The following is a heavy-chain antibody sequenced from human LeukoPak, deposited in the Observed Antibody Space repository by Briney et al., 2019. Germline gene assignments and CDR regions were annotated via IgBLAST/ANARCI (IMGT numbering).Heavy chain of an antibody. V-gene: IGHV3-21*01. J-gene: IGHJ3*02. CDR2: ISSSSSYI. CDR3: ARDGGYPAFDI. D-gene: IGHD6-19*01. CDR1: GFTFSNYW. Sequence: PGESLRLSSAASGFTFSNYWMSWVRQAPGKGLEWVSSISSSSSYIYYADSVKGRFTISRDNAKNSLYLQMSSLRAEDTAVYYCARDGGYPAFDIWGQGTMVTVSS.